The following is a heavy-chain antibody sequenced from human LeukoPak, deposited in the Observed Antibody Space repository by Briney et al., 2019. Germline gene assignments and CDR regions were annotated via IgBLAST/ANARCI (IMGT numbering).Heavy chain of an antibody. J-gene: IGHJ4*02. CDR1: GFTFSSYW. CDR3: TTEAYSGSFPGY. CDR2: IKSKTDGGTT. V-gene: IGHV3-15*01. D-gene: IGHD1-26*01. Sequence: PGGSLRLSCAASGFTFSSYWMHWVRQAPGKGLEWVGRIKSKTDGGTTDYAAPVKGRFTISRDDSKNTLYLQMNSLKTEDTAVYYCTTEAYSGSFPGYWGQGTLVTVSS.